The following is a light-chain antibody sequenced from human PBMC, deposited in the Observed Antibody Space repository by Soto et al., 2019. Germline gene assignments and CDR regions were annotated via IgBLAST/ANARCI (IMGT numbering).Light chain of an antibody. CDR3: NSYTGGSPLML. CDR2: DVS. Sequence: QLVLTQPASVSGSPGQSITISCTGTSSDIGSYNFVSWYQQHPGKAPKLMIYDVSNRPSGVSNRFSGSKSGNTASLTISGLQPEDEADYYCNSYTGGSPLMLFGGGTKLTVL. V-gene: IGLV2-14*03. CDR1: SSDIGSYNF. J-gene: IGLJ2*01.